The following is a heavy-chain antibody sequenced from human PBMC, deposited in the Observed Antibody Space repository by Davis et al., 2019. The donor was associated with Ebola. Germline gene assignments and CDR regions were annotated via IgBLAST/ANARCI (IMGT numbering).Heavy chain of an antibody. Sequence: GGSLRLSCKGSGYSFTNYWIGWVRQMPGKGLEWMGIIWPGDSDTRYSPSFQGQVTISADKSISTAYLQWSSLKASDTAMYYCARQGRKGIDVDYGMDVWGQGTTVTVSS. CDR2: IWPGDSDT. D-gene: IGHD2-21*01. J-gene: IGHJ6*02. CDR3: ARQGRKGIDVDYGMDV. CDR1: GYSFTNYW. V-gene: IGHV5-51*01.